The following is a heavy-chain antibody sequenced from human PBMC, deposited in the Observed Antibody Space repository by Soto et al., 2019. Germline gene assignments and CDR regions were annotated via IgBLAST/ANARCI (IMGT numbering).Heavy chain of an antibody. CDR3: ARVDVVVVAAETNFDY. CDR2: ISAYNGNT. V-gene: IGHV1-18*01. J-gene: IGHJ4*02. D-gene: IGHD2-15*01. Sequence: QVQLVQSGAEVKKPGASVKVSCKASGYTFTSYGISWVRQAPGQGLEWMGWISAYNGNTNYAQKLQGRVTMITDTSTSTAYMELRSLRSDDTAVYYCARVDVVVVAAETNFDYWGQGTLVTVSS. CDR1: GYTFTSYG.